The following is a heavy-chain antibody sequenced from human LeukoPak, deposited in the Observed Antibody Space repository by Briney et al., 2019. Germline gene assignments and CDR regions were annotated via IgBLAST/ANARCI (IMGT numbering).Heavy chain of an antibody. CDR2: IYYSGST. D-gene: IGHD3-3*01. Sequence: SQTLSLTCTVSGGSISSGGYYWSWIRQHPGKGLEWIGYIYYSGSTYYNPSLKSRVTISVDTSKNQFSLKLSSVTAADTAVYYCAREGLGVDYYGMDVWGQGTTVTVSS. CDR1: GGSISSGGYY. V-gene: IGHV4-31*03. CDR3: AREGLGVDYYGMDV. J-gene: IGHJ6*02.